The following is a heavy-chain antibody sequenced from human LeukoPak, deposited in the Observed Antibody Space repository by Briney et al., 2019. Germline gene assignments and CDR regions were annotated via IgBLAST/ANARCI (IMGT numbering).Heavy chain of an antibody. V-gene: IGHV7-4-1*02. D-gene: IGHD4-11*01. Sequence: ASVTVSCTASGYTFTNYAMNWVRQAPGQGLEWMGWINTNTGNPTYAQGFTGRFVFSLDTSVSTAYLQISSLKAEDTAVYYCARVPPLSTVGYGMDVWGQGTTVTVSS. CDR2: INTNTGNP. CDR1: GYTFTNYA. CDR3: ARVPPLSTVGYGMDV. J-gene: IGHJ6*02.